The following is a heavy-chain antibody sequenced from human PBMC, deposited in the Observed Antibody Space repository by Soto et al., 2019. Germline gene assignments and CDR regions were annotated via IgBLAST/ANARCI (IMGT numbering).Heavy chain of an antibody. V-gene: IGHV3-15*07. D-gene: IGHD5-12*01. CDR3: TTHGGHANRGYYYFDY. CDR1: GFTFNNAW. J-gene: IGHJ4*02. Sequence: EVQLVESGGGLVKPGWSLRLSCAASGFTFNNAWMNWVRQVPGKGLEWVGRIKSETAGGTTDFAALARGRFTISRDDPTKTVSLQINNLETEDTALYYCTTHGGHANRGYYYFDYWGQGALVTVSS. CDR2: IKSETAGGTT.